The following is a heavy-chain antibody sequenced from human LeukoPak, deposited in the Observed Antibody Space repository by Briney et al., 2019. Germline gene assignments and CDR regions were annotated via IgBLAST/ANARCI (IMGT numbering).Heavy chain of an antibody. D-gene: IGHD3-10*01. CDR3: ARAPYGSATNNYYMDV. V-gene: IGHV4-59*01. CDR2: FYYSGST. CDR1: GGSISSYH. J-gene: IGHJ6*03. Sequence: SETLSLTCTVSGGSISSYHWSWIRQPPGKGLEWIGFFYYSGSTNYNPSLKSRVTISVDTSKNQFSLHLSSVTAADTAVYYCARAPYGSATNNYYMDVWGKGTTVTVSS.